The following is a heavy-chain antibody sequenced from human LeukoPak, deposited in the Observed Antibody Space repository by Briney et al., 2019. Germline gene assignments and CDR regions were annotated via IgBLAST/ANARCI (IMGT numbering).Heavy chain of an antibody. V-gene: IGHV3-23*01. D-gene: IGHD5-18*01. CDR3: ATYRQVLLPFES. CDR1: GFTFSSFA. J-gene: IGHJ4*02. Sequence: GGSLRLSCAASGFTFSSFAMIWVRQSPGKKGLEWVSSIFQGGGEIHYADSVRGRFTISRDNSKSTLFLQMNSLRAEDTAIYYCATYRQVLLPFESWGQGTLVTVSS. CDR2: IFQGGGEI.